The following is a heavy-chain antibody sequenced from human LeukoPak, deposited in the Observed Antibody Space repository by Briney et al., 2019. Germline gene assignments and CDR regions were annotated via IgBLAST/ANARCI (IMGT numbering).Heavy chain of an antibody. D-gene: IGHD2-8*01. J-gene: IGHJ3*02. V-gene: IGHV1-18*01. CDR2: ISAYNGNT. CDR1: GYTFTSYG. CDR3: AREPSPLLMINAFDI. Sequence: GASVKVSCKASGYTFTSYGISWVRQAPGQGLEWMGWISAYNGNTNYAQKLQGRVTMTTDTSTSTAYMELRSLRSDDTAVYYCAREPSPLLMINAFDIWGQGTMVTVSS.